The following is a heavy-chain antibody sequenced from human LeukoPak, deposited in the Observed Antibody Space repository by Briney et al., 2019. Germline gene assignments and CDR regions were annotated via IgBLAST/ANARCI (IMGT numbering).Heavy chain of an antibody. V-gene: IGHV4-38-2*02. CDR2: IYHSGST. CDR1: GYSISSGYY. J-gene: IGHJ3*02. D-gene: IGHD3-10*01. CDR3: AREFDHAFDI. Sequence: PSETLSLTCTVSGYSISSGYYWGWIRQPPGKGLEWIGSIYHSGSTYYNPSLKSRVTISVDTSKNQFSLKLSSVTAADTAVYYCAREFDHAFDIWGQGTMVTVSS.